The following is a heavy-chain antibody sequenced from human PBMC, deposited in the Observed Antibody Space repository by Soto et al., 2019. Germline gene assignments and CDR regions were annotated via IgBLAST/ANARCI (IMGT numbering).Heavy chain of an antibody. CDR1: GFTFSSYG. D-gene: IGHD2-2*01. CDR3: ARDQGVVVPAAPYY. J-gene: IGHJ4*02. V-gene: IGHV3-33*01. Sequence: GGSLRLSCAASGFTFSSYGMHWVRQAPGKGLEWVAVIWYDGSNKYYADSVKGRFTISRDNSKNTLYLQMNSLRAEDTAVYYCARDQGVVVPAAPYYWGQGTLVTVSS. CDR2: IWYDGSNK.